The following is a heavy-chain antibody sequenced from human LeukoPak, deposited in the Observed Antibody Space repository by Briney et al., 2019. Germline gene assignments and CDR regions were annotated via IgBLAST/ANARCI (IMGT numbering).Heavy chain of an antibody. D-gene: IGHD3-3*01. CDR1: DASIRNYY. Sequence: SETLSLTCTVSDASIRNYYWSWIRQPPGKGLEWIAYVYYTGRTLYNPSLKNRVTISVDTSKNQFSLKLSSVTAADTAVYYCARSGYSNFDYWGQGTLVTVSS. V-gene: IGHV4-59*08. J-gene: IGHJ4*02. CDR2: VYYTGRT. CDR3: ARSGYSNFDY.